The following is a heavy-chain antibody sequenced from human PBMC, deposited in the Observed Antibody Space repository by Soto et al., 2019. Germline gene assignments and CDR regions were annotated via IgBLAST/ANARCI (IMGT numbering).Heavy chain of an antibody. CDR3: ARGRWDYGDYALYQFDY. J-gene: IGHJ4*02. Sequence: QVQLVESGGGVVQPGRSLRLSCAASGFTFSSYAMHWVRQAPGKGLEWVAVISYDGSNKYYADSVKGRFTISRDNSKNTLCLQMNSLRAEDTAVYYCARGRWDYGDYALYQFDYWGQGTLVTVSS. CDR2: ISYDGSNK. V-gene: IGHV3-30-3*01. D-gene: IGHD4-17*01. CDR1: GFTFSSYA.